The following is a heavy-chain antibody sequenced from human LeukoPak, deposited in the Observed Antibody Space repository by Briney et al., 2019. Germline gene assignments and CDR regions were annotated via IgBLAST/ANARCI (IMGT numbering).Heavy chain of an antibody. V-gene: IGHV4-4*09. CDR2: IYTSGST. D-gene: IGHD1-14*01. Sequence: SETLSLTCTVAGGSISSYYWSWIRPPPGKGLEWIGYIYTSGSTNYNPSLKSRVTISVDTSKNQFSLKLSSVTAADTAVYYCARRSGYYYYYYMDVWGKGTTVTVSS. J-gene: IGHJ6*03. CDR3: ARRSGYYYYYYMDV. CDR1: GGSISSYY.